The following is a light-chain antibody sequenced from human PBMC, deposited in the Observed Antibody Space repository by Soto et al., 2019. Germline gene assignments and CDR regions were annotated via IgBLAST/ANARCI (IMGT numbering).Light chain of an antibody. CDR3: QQYGSSGT. J-gene: IGKJ1*01. CDR1: QSISSD. CDR2: GAS. Sequence: EIVMTQSPGTLSVSPGEGATLSCRASQSISSDLAWHQQKHGQAPRLLIYGASTRATGIPARFSGSGSGTEFTLTISSLQSEDFAVYYCQQYGSSGTFGQGTKVDIK. V-gene: IGKV3-15*01.